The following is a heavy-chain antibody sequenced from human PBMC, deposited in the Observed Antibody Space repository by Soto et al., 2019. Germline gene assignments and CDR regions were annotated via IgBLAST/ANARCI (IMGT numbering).Heavy chain of an antibody. Sequence: EVQLLESGGGLVQPGGSLRLSCASSGFTFSSYAMSWVRQAPGKGLEWVSAISGSGGSTYYADSVKGRFTISRDNSKNTLYLQMNSLRAEDTAVYYCASRYLGFGEFAFDYWGQGTLVTVSS. J-gene: IGHJ4*02. CDR1: GFTFSSYA. V-gene: IGHV3-23*01. CDR3: ASRYLGFGEFAFDY. D-gene: IGHD3-10*01. CDR2: ISGSGGST.